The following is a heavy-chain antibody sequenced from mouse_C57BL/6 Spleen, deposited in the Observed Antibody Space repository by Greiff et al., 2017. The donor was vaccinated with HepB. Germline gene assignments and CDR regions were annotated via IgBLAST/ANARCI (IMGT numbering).Heavy chain of an antibody. J-gene: IGHJ4*01. V-gene: IGHV5-6*01. D-gene: IGHD2-4*01. CDR2: ISSGGSYT. CDR3: ARQRDYDDYAMVY. CDR1: GFTFSSYG. Sequence: EVKLVESGGDLVKPGGSLKLSCAASGFTFSSYGMSWVRQTPDKRLEWVATISSGGSYTYYPDSVKGRFTISRDNAKNTLYLQMSSLKSEDTAMYYCARQRDYDDYAMVYWGQGTSVTVSS.